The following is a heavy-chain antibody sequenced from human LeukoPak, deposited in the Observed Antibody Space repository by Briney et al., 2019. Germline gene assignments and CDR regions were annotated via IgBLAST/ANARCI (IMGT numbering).Heavy chain of an antibody. CDR3: ARGMVENGSSALDI. V-gene: IGHV4-38-2*02. D-gene: IGHD5-24*01. CDR1: GYSITSHYY. J-gene: IGHJ3*02. CDR2: IYHSGST. Sequence: PSETLSLTCTVSGYSITSHYYWGWIRQPPGKGLEWIGSIYHSGSTYYNPSLKSRLTISLATSKNQFSLKMSSVTAADTAVYYCARGMVENGSSALDIWGQGTMVTVSS.